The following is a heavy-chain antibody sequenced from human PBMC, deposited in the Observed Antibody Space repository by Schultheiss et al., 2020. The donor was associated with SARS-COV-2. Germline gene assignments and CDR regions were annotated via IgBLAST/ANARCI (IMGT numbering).Heavy chain of an antibody. CDR2: IYPGDSDT. V-gene: IGHV5-51*01. CDR3: ARRVAAAYDWFDP. Sequence: GGSLRLSCKGSGYSFTSYWISWVRQMPGKGLEWMGIIYPGDSDTRYSPSFQGQVTISADKSISTAYLQWSSLKASDTAMYYCARRVAAAYDWFDPWGQGTLVTVSS. J-gene: IGHJ5*02. CDR1: GYSFTSYW. D-gene: IGHD6-13*01.